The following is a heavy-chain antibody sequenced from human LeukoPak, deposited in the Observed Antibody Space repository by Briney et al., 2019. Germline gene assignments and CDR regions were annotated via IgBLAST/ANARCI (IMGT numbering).Heavy chain of an antibody. D-gene: IGHD5-24*01. Sequence: PGGSLRLSCAASGFTFSSYAMSWVRQAPGKGLEWVSAISGSGGTTYYADSVKGRFTISRDNSKNTLYVQMNSLRAEDTAVYYCAKRDGYNGDAFDTWGQGTMVTVSS. V-gene: IGHV3-23*01. CDR3: AKRDGYNGDAFDT. CDR2: ISGSGGTT. J-gene: IGHJ3*02. CDR1: GFTFSSYA.